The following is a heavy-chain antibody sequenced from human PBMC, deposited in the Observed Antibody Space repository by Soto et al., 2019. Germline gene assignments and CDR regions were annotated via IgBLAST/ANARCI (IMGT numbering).Heavy chain of an antibody. Sequence: EVQLLESGGGLVQPGGSLRLSCAASGFTFSTYAMNWVRQAPGNGLEWVSAISGSGGSIHYEDSVKGRFTISRDNSKNTRYLQMNSLRGEDTAVYHCVKGYWKGDVWGQGTTVTVSS. CDR3: VKGYWKGDV. CDR2: ISGSGGSI. D-gene: IGHD1-1*01. CDR1: GFTFSTYA. V-gene: IGHV3-23*01. J-gene: IGHJ6*02.